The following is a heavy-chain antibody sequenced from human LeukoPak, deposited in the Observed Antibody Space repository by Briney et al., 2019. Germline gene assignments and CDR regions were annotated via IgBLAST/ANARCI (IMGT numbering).Heavy chain of an antibody. J-gene: IGHJ4*02. V-gene: IGHV4-38-2*02. CDR3: ALPLDYGFDY. Sequence: SETLSLTCTVSGYSISSGYYWGWIRQPPGKGLEWIGSIYHSGSAYYNPSLKSRVTISVDTSKNQFSLKLSSVTAADTAVYYCALPLDYGFDYWGQGTLVTVSS. CDR2: IYHSGSA. CDR1: GYSISSGYY. D-gene: IGHD4-17*01.